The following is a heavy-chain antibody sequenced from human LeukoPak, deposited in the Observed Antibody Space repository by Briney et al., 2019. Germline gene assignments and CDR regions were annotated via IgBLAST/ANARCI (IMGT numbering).Heavy chain of an antibody. D-gene: IGHD5-12*01. CDR3: ASLVDLDY. CDR1: GFTFSSYS. Sequence: GGSLRLSCAASGFTFSSYSMNWVRQAPGKGLEWVSSISSSSSYIYYADSVKGRFTISRDNSKNTLYLQMNSLRAEDTAVYYCASLVDLDYWGQGTLVTVSS. CDR2: ISSSSSYI. V-gene: IGHV3-21*04. J-gene: IGHJ4*02.